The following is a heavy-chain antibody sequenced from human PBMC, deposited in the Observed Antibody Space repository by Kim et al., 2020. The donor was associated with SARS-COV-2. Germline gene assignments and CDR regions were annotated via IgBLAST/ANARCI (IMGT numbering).Heavy chain of an antibody. Sequence: GGSLRLSCAASGFTFNNAWMSWVRQAPGKGLEWVGRIKSKTDGETTDYAAPVKGRFTISRDDSKNTLYLQMNSLKTEDTAVYYCTTDPNIRYYDILTGYYFLYYWGQGTLVTVSS. V-gene: IGHV3-15*01. CDR1: GFTFNNAW. D-gene: IGHD3-9*01. CDR2: IKSKTDGETT. J-gene: IGHJ4*02. CDR3: TTDPNIRYYDILTGYYFLYY.